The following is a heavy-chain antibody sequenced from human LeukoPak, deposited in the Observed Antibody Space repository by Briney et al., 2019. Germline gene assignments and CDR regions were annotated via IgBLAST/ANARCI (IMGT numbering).Heavy chain of an antibody. D-gene: IGHD3-16*01. Sequence: SETLFLTCPVSGGSVRSDSYYWSWIRQPPGKGLEWIGYIYYRGNTNYNPSLKSRVTISVDTSKNQFSLKLNSVTAADTAVYYCARHYGPWGQGTLVTVSS. CDR3: ARHYGP. V-gene: IGHV4-61*01. J-gene: IGHJ5*02. CDR1: GGSVRSDSYY. CDR2: IYYRGNT.